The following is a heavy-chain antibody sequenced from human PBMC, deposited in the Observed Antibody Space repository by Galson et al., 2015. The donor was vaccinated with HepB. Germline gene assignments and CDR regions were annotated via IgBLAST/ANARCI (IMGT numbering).Heavy chain of an antibody. CDR2: IKEDGSVR. CDR3: ARGRVSLDS. V-gene: IGHV3-7*04. Sequence: SLRLSCAASGFAFSRYGMTWIRQAPGKGLECVANIKEDGSVRHYVDSVRGRFTISRDNAKNSVYLQVNSLTADDTAVYYCARGRVSLDSWGQGTLVTVSS. D-gene: IGHD6-13*01. CDR1: GFAFSRYG. J-gene: IGHJ4*02.